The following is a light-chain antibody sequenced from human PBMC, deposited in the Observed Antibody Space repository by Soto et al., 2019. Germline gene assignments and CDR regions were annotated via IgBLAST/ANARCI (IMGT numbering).Light chain of an antibody. V-gene: IGKV3-11*01. CDR3: QQRSKWFLT. CDR1: QGGISY. CDR2: DAS. J-gene: IGKJ4*01. Sequence: DMLLTQSPATRSLSPGERAPLSCRASQGGISYLAWYQQKPGQAPRLLIYDASNRATGIPARFSGSGSGTDFTLTISIVEDEDFAVYCCQQRSKWFLTFGGGTKVDIK.